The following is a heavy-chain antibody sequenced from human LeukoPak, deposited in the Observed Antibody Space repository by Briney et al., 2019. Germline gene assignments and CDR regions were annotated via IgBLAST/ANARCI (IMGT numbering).Heavy chain of an antibody. CDR3: ATWPRNDYAY. J-gene: IGHJ4*02. D-gene: IGHD3-16*01. V-gene: IGHV3-23*01. CDR1: GFTFSRYA. Sequence: GGSLRLSCAASGFTFSRYAMSWVRQAPGKGLGWVSAIGDRGGSTYTYYIDSVKGRFTISRDNSKNVLYLQMNTLRAEDTAVYYCATWPRNDYAYWGQGTLVTVSS. CDR2: IGDRGGSTYT.